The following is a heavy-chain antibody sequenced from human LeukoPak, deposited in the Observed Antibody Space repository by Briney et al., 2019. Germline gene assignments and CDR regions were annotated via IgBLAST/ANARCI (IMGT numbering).Heavy chain of an antibody. Sequence: SVKVSCKASGYTFTGYYMHWVRQAPGQGLEWMGRIIPILGIANYAQKFQGRVTITADKSTSTAYMELSSLRSEDTAVYYCARDEGDGYNLYYFDYWGQGTLVTVSS. J-gene: IGHJ4*02. V-gene: IGHV1-69*04. CDR1: GYTFTGYY. D-gene: IGHD5-12*01. CDR3: ARDEGDGYNLYYFDY. CDR2: IIPILGIA.